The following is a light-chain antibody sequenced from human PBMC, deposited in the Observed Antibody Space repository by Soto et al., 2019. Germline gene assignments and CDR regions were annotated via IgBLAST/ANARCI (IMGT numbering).Light chain of an antibody. CDR2: AAS. Sequence: DIQITQSPSSLSASVGDRVTITCRASQSISSFLNWYQQKPGKAPKRLIYAASSLQSGVPSRFSGSGSGTDFTLTISSLQPEDFATYYCQQYYSHPLTFGQGTRLEIK. V-gene: IGKV1-39*01. CDR3: QQYYSHPLT. J-gene: IGKJ5*01. CDR1: QSISSF.